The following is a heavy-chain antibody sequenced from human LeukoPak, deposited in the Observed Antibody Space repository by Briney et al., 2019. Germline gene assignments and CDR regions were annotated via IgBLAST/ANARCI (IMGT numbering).Heavy chain of an antibody. CDR2: IYYSGST. J-gene: IGHJ6*03. Sequence: SETLSLTCTVSGASITTYYWNWIRQPPGKGLEWIGYIYYSGSTNYNPSLKSRVTISLDTSKNQFSLHLISVTAADTAVYYCARGLGQLVRTPYYYYYYMDVWGKGTTVTVSS. D-gene: IGHD6-13*01. CDR1: GASITTYY. V-gene: IGHV4-59*01. CDR3: ARGLGQLVRTPYYYYYYMDV.